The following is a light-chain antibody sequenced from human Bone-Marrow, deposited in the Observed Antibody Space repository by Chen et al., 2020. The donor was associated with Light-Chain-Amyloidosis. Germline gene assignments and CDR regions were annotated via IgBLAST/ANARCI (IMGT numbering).Light chain of an antibody. V-gene: IGLV3-21*02. CDR1: NIGSTS. Sequence: SYVLTQPSSVSVAPGQTSPIACGGNNIGSTSVHWYPQTPGQAPLLVVYDDSDRPSGIPERLAGSNAGNTATLTISRVEAGEEADYYWQVWDRSSDRPVFGGGTKLTVL. CDR2: DDS. CDR3: QVWDRSSDRPV. J-gene: IGLJ3*02.